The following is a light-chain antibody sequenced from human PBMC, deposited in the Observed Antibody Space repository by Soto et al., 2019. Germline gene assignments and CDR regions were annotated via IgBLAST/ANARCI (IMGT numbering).Light chain of an antibody. Sequence: EIVLTQSPGTLSLSPGERATLSCRASQSVRSTYVAWYQQKPGQAPRLLIYGASSRVTGISDRFSGSGSGTDFTLTISRLEPEDSAVYYCQQFDDLPLWTFGQGTKVEV. CDR3: QQFDDLPLWT. V-gene: IGKV3-20*01. CDR2: GAS. CDR1: QSVRSTY. J-gene: IGKJ1*01.